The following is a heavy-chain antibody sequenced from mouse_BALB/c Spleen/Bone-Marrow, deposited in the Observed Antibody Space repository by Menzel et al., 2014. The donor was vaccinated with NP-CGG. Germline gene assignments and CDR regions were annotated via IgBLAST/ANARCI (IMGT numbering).Heavy chain of an antibody. V-gene: IGHV5-6-3*01. CDR1: GFTFSSYG. J-gene: IGHJ2*01. Sequence: EVMLVESGGGLVQPGGSLKLSCAASGFTFSSYGMSWVRQTPDKRLELVATINTNGGNTYYPDSVTGRFTISRDNAKNTLYLQMSSLKSEDTAMYYCARGLDYWGQGTTLTVSS. CDR2: INTNGGNT. CDR3: ARGLDY.